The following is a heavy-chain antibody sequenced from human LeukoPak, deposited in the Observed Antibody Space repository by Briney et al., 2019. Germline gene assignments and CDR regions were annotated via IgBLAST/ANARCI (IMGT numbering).Heavy chain of an antibody. CDR3: AKDSQWEPRGDFDY. D-gene: IGHD1-26*01. CDR1: GFTFDDYA. CDR2: ISWNSGSI. Sequence: PGRSLRLSCAASGFTFDDYAMHWVRQAPGKGLEWVSGISWNSGSIGYADSVKGRFTISRDNAKNSLYLQMNSLRAEDTALYYCAKDSQWEPRGDFDYWGQGTLVTVSS. J-gene: IGHJ4*02. V-gene: IGHV3-9*01.